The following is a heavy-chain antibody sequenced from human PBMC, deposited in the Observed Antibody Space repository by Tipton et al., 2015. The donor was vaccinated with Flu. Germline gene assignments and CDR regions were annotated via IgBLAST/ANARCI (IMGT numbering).Heavy chain of an antibody. D-gene: IGHD3-10*01. CDR2: IYHSGST. Sequence: TLSLTCAVSGGSISSGGYSWSWIRQPPGKGLEWIGYIYHSGSTYYNPSLKSRVTISVDRSKNQFSLKLSSVTAADTAVYYCARGGLLWFGELSPGYFDYWGQGTQVTVPS. V-gene: IGHV4-30-2*01. J-gene: IGHJ4*02. CDR1: GGSISSGGYS. CDR3: ARGGLLWFGELSPGYFDY.